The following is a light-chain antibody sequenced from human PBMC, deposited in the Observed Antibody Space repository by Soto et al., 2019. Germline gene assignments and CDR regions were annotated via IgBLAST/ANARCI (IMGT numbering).Light chain of an antibody. CDR3: QHYDSSPGFT. Sequence: EIVLTQSPGTLSLSPGERATLSCRASQSFHTNYLAWYQHRPGQAPRLLIYGASIRASSIPERFSGRGSGTDFTLTISRLEPEDSAVYYCQHYDSSPGFTFGGGTKMEIK. CDR1: QSFHTNY. CDR2: GAS. V-gene: IGKV3-20*01. J-gene: IGKJ4*01.